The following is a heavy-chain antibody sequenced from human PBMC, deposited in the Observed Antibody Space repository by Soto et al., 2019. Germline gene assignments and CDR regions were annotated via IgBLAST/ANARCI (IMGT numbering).Heavy chain of an antibody. D-gene: IGHD3-3*01. V-gene: IGHV4-61*01. Sequence: XETLSLTCTVAGFSVSSESHYWSWIRQTPGKGLEWIGYIYYTGSTNYNPSLKGRVTMSVDTSRDQVSLKLRSVTRADTAVYYCARDQYDFRSGSYYYVMDVWGQGTKVTV. CDR2: IYYTGST. CDR3: ARDQYDFRSGSYYYVMDV. J-gene: IGHJ6*02. CDR1: GFSVSSESHY.